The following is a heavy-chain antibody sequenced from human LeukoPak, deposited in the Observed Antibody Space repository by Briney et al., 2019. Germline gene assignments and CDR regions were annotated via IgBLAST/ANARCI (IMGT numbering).Heavy chain of an antibody. CDR2: LNPNSGDT. CDR1: GYTFTEYY. Sequence: ASVKVSCKASGYTFTEYYMHWVRQAPRQGLERMGWLNPNSGDTNYAQKFQGRVSMTRDSSISTAYMDLSDLRSDDTAVYSCARGRNIEMTTMSGGSDYWGQGTLVTVSS. D-gene: IGHD5-24*01. V-gene: IGHV1-2*02. J-gene: IGHJ4*02. CDR3: ARGRNIEMTTMSGGSDY.